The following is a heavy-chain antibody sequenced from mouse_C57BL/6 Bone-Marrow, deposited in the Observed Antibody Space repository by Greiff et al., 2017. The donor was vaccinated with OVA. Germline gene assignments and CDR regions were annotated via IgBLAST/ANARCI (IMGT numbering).Heavy chain of an antibody. J-gene: IGHJ4*01. CDR2: IDPETGGT. Sequence: QVQLKESGAELVRPGASVTLSCKASGYTFTDYEMHWVKQTPVHGLEWIGAIDPETGGTAYNQKFKGKAILTADKSSSTAYMELRRLTSEDSAVYYCTRGYSNYDAMDYWGQGTSVTVSS. CDR3: TRGYSNYDAMDY. CDR1: GYTFTDYE. D-gene: IGHD2-5*01. V-gene: IGHV1-15*01.